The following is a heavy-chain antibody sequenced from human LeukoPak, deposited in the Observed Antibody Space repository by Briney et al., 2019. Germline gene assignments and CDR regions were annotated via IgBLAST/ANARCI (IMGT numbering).Heavy chain of an antibody. Sequence: GGSLRLSCAASGFTFSSYEMNWVRQAPGKGLEWVSYISSSGSTIYYADSVKGRFTISRDNAKNSLYLQMNSLRAEDTAVYYCASNYYGSSYWGQGTLVTVSS. CDR1: GFTFSSYE. CDR3: ASNYYGSSY. J-gene: IGHJ4*02. CDR2: ISSSGSTI. V-gene: IGHV3-48*03. D-gene: IGHD3-10*01.